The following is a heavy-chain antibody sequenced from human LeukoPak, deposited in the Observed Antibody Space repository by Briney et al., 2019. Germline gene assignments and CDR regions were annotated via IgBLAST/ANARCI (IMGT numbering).Heavy chain of an antibody. Sequence: PSETLSLTCTASGGSISSSSYYWGWIRQPPGKGLEWIGSIYYSGSTYYNPSLKSRVTISVDTSKNQFPLKLSSVTAADTAVYYCARETIFGVVIMSPYYFDYWGQGTLVTVSS. J-gene: IGHJ4*02. CDR3: ARETIFGVVIMSPYYFDY. CDR1: GGSISSSSYY. V-gene: IGHV4-39*02. D-gene: IGHD3-3*01. CDR2: IYYSGST.